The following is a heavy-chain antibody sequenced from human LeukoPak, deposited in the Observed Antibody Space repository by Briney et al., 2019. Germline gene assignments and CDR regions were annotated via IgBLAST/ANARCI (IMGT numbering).Heavy chain of an antibody. CDR3: ARETFCSGSGTCFSYFFDY. CDR2: IYHNANT. V-gene: IGHV4-38-2*02. D-gene: IGHD2-15*01. CDR1: DYSISSGYF. J-gene: IGHJ4*02. Sequence: SSETLSLTFTVPDYSISSGYFWGWIRQPPGKGLEWIASIYHNANTYYKPYLKSRVTISVDTSKNQFSLKLSSVTAADTAVYYCARETFCSGSGTCFSYFFDYWGQGTLVTVSS.